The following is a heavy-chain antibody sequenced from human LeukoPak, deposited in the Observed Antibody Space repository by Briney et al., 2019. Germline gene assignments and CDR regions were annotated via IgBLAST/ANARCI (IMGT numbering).Heavy chain of an antibody. CDR1: AFTLSTYW. Sequence: GGSLRLSCAASAFTLSTYWMHWIRQVPGKGLVWVSRINSDGSIINYADSVKGRFTISRDNAKNALYLQMNSRRAEDTAVYYGVRALNGVSDFWGQGTLVTVTS. CDR2: INSDGSII. CDR3: VRALNGVSDF. V-gene: IGHV3-74*01. J-gene: IGHJ4*02. D-gene: IGHD3-9*01.